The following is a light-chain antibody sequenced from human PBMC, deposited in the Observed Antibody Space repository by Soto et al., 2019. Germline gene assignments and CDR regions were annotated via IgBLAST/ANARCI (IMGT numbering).Light chain of an antibody. CDR3: RSFAGGRSPFL. Sequence: QSALTQPPSASGALGQSVTISCTGTSSDVGGDNYVSWHQQHPGKAPKLMIYDDTKRPSGVPDRFSGSKSGTTASLTVSGLQAEDEADYYCRSFAGGRSPFLFGGGTKLTVL. CDR2: DDT. J-gene: IGLJ3*02. CDR1: SSDVGGDNY. V-gene: IGLV2-8*01.